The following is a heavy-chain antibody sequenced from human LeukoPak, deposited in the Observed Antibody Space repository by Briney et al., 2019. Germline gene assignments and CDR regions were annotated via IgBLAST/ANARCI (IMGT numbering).Heavy chain of an antibody. J-gene: IGHJ4*02. CDR3: ARESGSYEAYFDY. Sequence: SVKVSCKASGGTFSSYAISCVRQAPGQGLEWMGRIFPIFATANYAQKFQGRVTITADESTSTAYMELSSLRSEDTAVYYCARESGSYEAYFDYWGQGTLVTVSS. CDR2: IFPIFATA. V-gene: IGHV1-69*15. CDR1: GGTFSSYA. D-gene: IGHD1-26*01.